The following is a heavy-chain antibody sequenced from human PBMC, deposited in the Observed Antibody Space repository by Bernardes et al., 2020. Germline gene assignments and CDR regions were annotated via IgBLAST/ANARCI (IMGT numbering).Heavy chain of an antibody. CDR2: IYYSGST. CDR1: GGSISSSSYY. J-gene: IGHJ4*02. Sequence: SESLSLTCTVSGGSISSSSYYWGWIRQPPGKGLEWIGSIYYSGSTYYNPALKSRVTISVDTSKNQFSLKLSSVTAADTAGYFCTRLYYDILTGSPYFDYWGQGTLVTVSS. V-gene: IGHV4-39*01. D-gene: IGHD3-9*01. CDR3: TRLYYDILTGSPYFDY.